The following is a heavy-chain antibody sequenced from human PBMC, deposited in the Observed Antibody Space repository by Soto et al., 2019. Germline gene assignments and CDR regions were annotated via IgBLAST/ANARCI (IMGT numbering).Heavy chain of an antibody. D-gene: IGHD1-26*01. CDR1: GYDFNNYG. V-gene: IGHV1-18*01. CDR2: ISADNGNT. J-gene: IGHJ1*01. Sequence: QVQLVQSGAEVKKPGASVKVSCKASGYDFNNYGISWVRQAPGQGLEWMGWISADNGNTNNAQKFQGRVTMTTDPSTRTVYMELTSLSSDDTAVNYCARDRRLVGAARPEYFQHWGQGTLVTVSS. CDR3: ARDRRLVGAARPEYFQH.